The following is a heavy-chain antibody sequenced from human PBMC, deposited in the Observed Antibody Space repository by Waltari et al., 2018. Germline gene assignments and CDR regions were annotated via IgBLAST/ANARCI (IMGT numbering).Heavy chain of an antibody. Sequence: EVQLVESGGGLVQPGGSLRLSCAASGFTFSSYSMNWVRQAPGKGLEWVSYISSSSSTIYYADSVKGRFTISRDNAKNSLYLQMNSLRAEDTAVYYCARDGGSSARGYVYWGQGTLVTVSS. J-gene: IGHJ4*02. CDR1: GFTFSSYS. CDR2: ISSSSSTI. CDR3: ARDGGSSARGYVY. V-gene: IGHV3-48*01. D-gene: IGHD6-6*01.